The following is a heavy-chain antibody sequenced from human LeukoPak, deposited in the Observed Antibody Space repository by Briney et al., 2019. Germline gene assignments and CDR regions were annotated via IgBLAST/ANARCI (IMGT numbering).Heavy chain of an antibody. J-gene: IGHJ5*02. CDR2: INPDTGGT. CDR1: GYTFPGYY. V-gene: IGHV1-2*06. CDR3: AKVPPSITAAGNWLDP. D-gene: IGHD6-13*01. Sequence: ASVKVSCKASGYTFPGYYIHWVRQAPGQGLEWMGRINPDTGGTDYAQKFQGRITMTRDTSITTAYMELSRLTSDDTAMYYCAKVPPSITAAGNWLDPWGQGALVTVSS.